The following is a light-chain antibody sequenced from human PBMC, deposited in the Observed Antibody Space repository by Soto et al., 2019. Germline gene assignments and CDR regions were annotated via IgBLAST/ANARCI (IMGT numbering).Light chain of an antibody. J-gene: IGKJ4*01. CDR1: QSVSSN. Sequence: EIVMTQSPATLSVSAGERVTLSCRASQSVSSNLAWYQRKPGQAPRLLIYGASTRATGIPARYSGSGSGTDFTLNISCLASEDFAVYYCQQYNNWRPLAFGGGNKVES. CDR2: GAS. CDR3: QQYNNWRPLA. V-gene: IGKV3D-15*01.